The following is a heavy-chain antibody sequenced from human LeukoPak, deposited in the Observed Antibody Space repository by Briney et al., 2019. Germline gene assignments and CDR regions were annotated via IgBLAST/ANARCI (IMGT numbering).Heavy chain of an antibody. Sequence: SETLSLTCTVSDGSISSYYWSWIRQPPGKGLEWIGYFCYGGSTNYNPSLKSRVTISVDTSKNQFSLKLSSVTAADTAVYYCARGPSYFDYWGQGTLVTVSS. V-gene: IGHV4-59*01. CDR3: ARGPSYFDY. CDR2: FCYGGST. CDR1: DGSISSYY. J-gene: IGHJ4*02.